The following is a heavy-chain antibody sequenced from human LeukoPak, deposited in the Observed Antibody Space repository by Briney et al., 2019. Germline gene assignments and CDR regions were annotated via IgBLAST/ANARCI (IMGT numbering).Heavy chain of an antibody. J-gene: IGHJ6*02. CDR2: IKQDGSDK. V-gene: IGHV3-7*05. CDR1: GFTFSSYW. Sequence: GGSLRLSCVASGFTFSSYWMSWVRQAPGKGLEWVADIKQDGSDKYYVDSVKGRFTISRDNAKNSLYLQMSSLRAEETAVYYCARDLLSTTGGMDVWGQGTTVTVSS. D-gene: IGHD4-17*01. CDR3: ARDLLSTTGGMDV.